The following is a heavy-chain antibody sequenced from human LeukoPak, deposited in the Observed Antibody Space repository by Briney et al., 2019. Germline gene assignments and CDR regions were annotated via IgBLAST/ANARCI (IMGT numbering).Heavy chain of an antibody. Sequence: GGSLRLSCAASGFTFNNYGMHWVRQAPGKGLEWVALISYGGINEFYADSVRGRFTISRDSSKNTLYLQMISLRAADTAVYYCAKNKRQWGLLHAFDTWGQGTVVTVSS. CDR2: ISYGGINE. CDR1: GFTFNNYG. CDR3: AKNKRQWGLLHAFDT. D-gene: IGHD1-26*01. J-gene: IGHJ3*02. V-gene: IGHV3-30*18.